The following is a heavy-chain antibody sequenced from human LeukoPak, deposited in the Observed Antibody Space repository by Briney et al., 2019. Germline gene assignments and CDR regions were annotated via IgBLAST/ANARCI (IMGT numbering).Heavy chain of an antibody. D-gene: IGHD2-2*01. Sequence: PGGSLRLSCAASGFTFSSYAMSWVRQAPGKGLEWVSAISGSGGSTYYADSVKGRFTISRDNSKNSLYLQMNSLRAEDTALYYCAKADCSSTSCYSGDPWGQGTLVTVSS. CDR3: AKADCSSTSCYSGDP. CDR2: ISGSGGST. V-gene: IGHV3-23*01. J-gene: IGHJ5*02. CDR1: GFTFSSYA.